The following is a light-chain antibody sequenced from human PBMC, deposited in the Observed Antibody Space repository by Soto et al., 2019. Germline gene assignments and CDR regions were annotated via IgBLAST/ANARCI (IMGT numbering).Light chain of an antibody. CDR3: HQFGFSHT. CDR2: KAS. V-gene: IGKV1-5*03. Sequence: DIQMTQSPSTLSASVGDRVTITCRASQTISNWLAWYQQKPGKAPKLLIYKASTLESGVPSRFSGTGSGTEFTLTISSLQPDESATYYCHQFGFSHTFGGGTKVEIK. CDR1: QTISNW. J-gene: IGKJ4*01.